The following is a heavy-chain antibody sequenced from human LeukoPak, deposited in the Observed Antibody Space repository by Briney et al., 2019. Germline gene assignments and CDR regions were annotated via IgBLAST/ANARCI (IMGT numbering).Heavy chain of an antibody. V-gene: IGHV3-21*01. CDR3: ARSYYDSSGYPHSDLDY. J-gene: IGHJ4*02. CDR2: ISESSVYI. CDR1: GFTFSSYI. Sequence: GGSLRLSCAGSGFTFSSYITNWVRHAPGKGLEWVSSISESSVYINYADSVKGRFTISRDNAKYSLYLQMTSLRAEDTAVYYCARSYYDSSGYPHSDLDYWGQGTLVTVSS. D-gene: IGHD3-22*01.